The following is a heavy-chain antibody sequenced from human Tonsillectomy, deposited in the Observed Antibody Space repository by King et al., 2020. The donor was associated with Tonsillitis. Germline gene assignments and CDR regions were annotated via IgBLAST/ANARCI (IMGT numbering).Heavy chain of an antibody. V-gene: IGHV1-2*02. CDR2: INPNSGGT. CDR1: GYTFTGYY. D-gene: IGHD3-10*01. J-gene: IGHJ4*02. Sequence: MQLVQSGAEMKKPGASVKVSCKASGYTFTGYYMHWVRQAPGQGLEWMGWINPNSGGTNYAQKFQGRVTMTRDTSISTAYMELRRLRSDDTAVYYCAREVSDFYGSADYWGQGTLVTVSS. CDR3: AREVSDFYGSADY.